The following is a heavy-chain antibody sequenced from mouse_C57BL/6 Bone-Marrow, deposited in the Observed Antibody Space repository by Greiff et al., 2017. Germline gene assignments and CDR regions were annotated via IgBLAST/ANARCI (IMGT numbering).Heavy chain of an antibody. CDR1: GFSLTSYG. CDR2: IWSGGST. CDR3: ARELGHYAMDY. J-gene: IGHJ4*01. Sequence: QVQLQQSGPGLVQPSQSLSITCTVSGFSLTSYGVHWVRQPPGKGLEWLGVIWSGGSTDYNAAFISRLSISKDNSKSQVFLKMNSLQTDDTARYYCARELGHYAMDYWGQGTSVTVSS. V-gene: IGHV2-4*02. D-gene: IGHD4-1*01.